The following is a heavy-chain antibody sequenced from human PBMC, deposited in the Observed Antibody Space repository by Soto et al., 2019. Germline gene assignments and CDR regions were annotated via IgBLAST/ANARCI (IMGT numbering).Heavy chain of an antibody. CDR2: INDDGSST. J-gene: IGHJ4*02. V-gene: IGHV3-74*01. D-gene: IGHD1-1*01. Sequence: GGSLRLSCAASGFTFSMYWMHWVRQVPGKGPEWVSRINDDGSSTNYADSVKGRFTISRDNAKNTLYLQMNDLRAEDTAVYYCTRGPRSTSTGTGAFWGQGTLVTVS. CDR3: TRGPRSTSTGTGAF. CDR1: GFTFSMYW.